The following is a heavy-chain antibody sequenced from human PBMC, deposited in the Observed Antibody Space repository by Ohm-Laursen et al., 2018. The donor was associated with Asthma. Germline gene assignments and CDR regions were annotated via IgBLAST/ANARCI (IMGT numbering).Heavy chain of an antibody. CDR2: MYNSGST. V-gene: IGHV4-59*01. CDR1: GGSISGNY. D-gene: IGHD2-2*01. Sequence: GTLSLTCTVSGGSISGNYWSWIRQPPGKGLEWIGFMYNSGSTNFNPSLKSRGSISVDTSKNQFSLRLNSVTAADTAVYYCAREDIVVVPAANYYYYYGMDVWGQGTTVTVSS. J-gene: IGHJ6*02. CDR3: AREDIVVVPAANYYYYYGMDV.